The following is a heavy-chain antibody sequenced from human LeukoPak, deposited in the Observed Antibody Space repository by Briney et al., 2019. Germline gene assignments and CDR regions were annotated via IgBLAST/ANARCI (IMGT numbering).Heavy chain of an antibody. V-gene: IGHV3-43*01. CDR1: GFTFAEYT. J-gene: IGHJ4*02. CDR3: VKDLVAASENVRGWYPMDY. Sequence: GGSLTLSCAASGFTFAEYTMPWVRQAPGKGLEWVSLISWNGARIHYGDSVKGRFTISRDNSKNSLYLQMNSLRTEDTALYYCVKDLVAASENVRGWYPMDYWGQGTLVTVSS. CDR2: ISWNGARI. D-gene: IGHD6-19*01.